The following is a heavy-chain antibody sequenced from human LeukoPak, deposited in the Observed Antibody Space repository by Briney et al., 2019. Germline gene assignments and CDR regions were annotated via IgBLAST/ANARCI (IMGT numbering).Heavy chain of an antibody. CDR2: IKQDGSEK. J-gene: IGHJ3*02. V-gene: IGHV3-7*01. CDR3: ARDSSILDDAFDI. Sequence: GGSLRLSCAASGLTFSNAWMSWVRQAPGKGLEWVANIKQDGSEKYYVDSVKGRFTISRDNAKNSLYLQMNSLRAEDTAVYYCARDSSILDDAFDIWGQGTMVTVSS. CDR1: GLTFSNAW.